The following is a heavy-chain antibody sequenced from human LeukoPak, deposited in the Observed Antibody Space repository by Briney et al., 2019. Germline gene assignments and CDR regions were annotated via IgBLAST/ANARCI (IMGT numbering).Heavy chain of an antibody. CDR1: GYSFTSYW. V-gene: IGHV5-51*01. J-gene: IGHJ5*02. CDR3: TRLRFPCSGGSCYRVSWFDP. Sequence: GESLQISCKGSGYSFTSYWIGWVRQMPGKGLEWMGIIYPGDSDTRYSPSFQGRVTISADKSISTAYLQWSSLKASDTAMYYCTRLRFPCSGGSCYRVSWFDPWGQGTLVTVSS. D-gene: IGHD2-15*01. CDR2: IYPGDSDT.